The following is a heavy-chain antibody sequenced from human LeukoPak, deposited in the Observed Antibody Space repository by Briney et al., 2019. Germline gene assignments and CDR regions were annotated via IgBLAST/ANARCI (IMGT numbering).Heavy chain of an antibody. J-gene: IGHJ5*02. CDR1: GFTFTSSA. D-gene: IGHD3-3*01. CDR3: ARGARSYYDFWSGYYLSNWFDP. Sequence: SVKVSCKASGFTFTSSAVQWVRQARGQRLEWIGWIVVGSGNTNYAQKFQERVTITRDMSTSTAYMELSSLRSEDTAVYYCARGARSYYDFWSGYYLSNWFDPWGQGTLVTVSS. V-gene: IGHV1-58*01. CDR2: IVVGSGNT.